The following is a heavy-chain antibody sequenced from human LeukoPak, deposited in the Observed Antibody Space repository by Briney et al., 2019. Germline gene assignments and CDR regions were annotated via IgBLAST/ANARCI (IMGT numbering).Heavy chain of an antibody. D-gene: IGHD3-10*01. CDR1: GYTFTDYY. Sequence: ASVKVSCKTSGYTFTDYYVHWVRQAPGQGLEWMGWINPHSGGTYYAQKFQGRVTMTRDSSTSTAYMELSNLRSDDTAVYYCARDGPSMVRAVIPFDIWGQGTMVTVSS. CDR2: INPHSGGT. V-gene: IGHV1-2*02. J-gene: IGHJ3*02. CDR3: ARDGPSMVRAVIPFDI.